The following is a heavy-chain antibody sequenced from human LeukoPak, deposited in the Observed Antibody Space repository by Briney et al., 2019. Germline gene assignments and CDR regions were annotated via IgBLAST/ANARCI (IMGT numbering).Heavy chain of an antibody. CDR3: ARQAVDTWFDP. D-gene: IGHD3-9*01. CDR2: IYYSGST. Sequence: SETLSLTCTVSGGSISSTIYYWGWIRQPPGKGLEWIGSIYYSGSTYYNPSLKSRVTISVDTSNNQFSLRLSSVTATDTAVYYCARQAVDTWFDPWGQGTLVTVAS. J-gene: IGHJ5*02. CDR1: GGSISSTIYY. V-gene: IGHV4-39*01.